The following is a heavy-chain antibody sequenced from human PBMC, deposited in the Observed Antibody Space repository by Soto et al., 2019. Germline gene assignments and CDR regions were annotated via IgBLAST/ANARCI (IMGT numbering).Heavy chain of an antibody. J-gene: IGHJ5*02. V-gene: IGHV4-30-2*01. Sequence: SETLSLTCAVSGGSTSSGGYSWSWIRQPPGKGLEWIGYIYHSGSTYYNPSLKSRVTISVDRSKNQFSLKLSSVTAADTAVYYCARYSSSWSNWFDPWGQGTLVTVSS. CDR2: IYHSGST. CDR3: ARYSSSWSNWFDP. D-gene: IGHD6-13*01. CDR1: GGSTSSGGYS.